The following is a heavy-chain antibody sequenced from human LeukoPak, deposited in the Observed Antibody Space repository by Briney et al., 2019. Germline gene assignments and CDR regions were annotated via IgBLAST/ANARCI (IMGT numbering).Heavy chain of an antibody. J-gene: IGHJ3*02. D-gene: IGHD4-17*01. CDR1: GGSISSYY. V-gene: IGHV4-4*07. CDR2: IYTSGST. Sequence: SETLSLTCTVSGGSISSYYWSWIRQPAGKGLEWIGRIYTSGSTNYNPSLKSRVTMSVDTSKNQFSLKLSSVTAADTAVYYCARAPDYGDYANAFDIWGQGTVVTVSS. CDR3: ARAPDYGDYANAFDI.